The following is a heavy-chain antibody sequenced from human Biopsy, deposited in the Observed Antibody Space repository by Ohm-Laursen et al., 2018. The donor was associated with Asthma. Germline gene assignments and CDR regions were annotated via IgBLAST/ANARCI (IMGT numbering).Heavy chain of an antibody. Sequence: ASVKVSCKASGYTFINYAIHWVRQAPGQRLEWMGWLNAGNGNTKYSQKVQGRVTITRDTSASTAYMDLSSLRTEDTAVYFCAKTYYDFLNGQVSDTFAIWGQGTMVTVSS. CDR3: AKTYYDFLNGQVSDTFAI. CDR2: LNAGNGNT. D-gene: IGHD3-3*01. J-gene: IGHJ3*02. V-gene: IGHV1-3*01. CDR1: GYTFINYA.